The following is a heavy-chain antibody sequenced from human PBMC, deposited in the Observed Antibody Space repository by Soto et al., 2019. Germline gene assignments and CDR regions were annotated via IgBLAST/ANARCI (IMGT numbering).Heavy chain of an antibody. CDR2: ISHSGTV. CDR3: ARSFGWYGIDY. V-gene: IGHV4-4*02. Sequence: QVLLQESGPGLVQPSGTLSLSCAVSGGPISSGYFWGWVRQPPGKGLEWLGDISHSGTVNYNPSLKLRVTISMDKSKSQFSLKLNSVTAADTAVYYCARSFGWYGIDYWGQGILVIVSS. D-gene: IGHD6-19*01. CDR1: GGPISSGYF. J-gene: IGHJ4*02.